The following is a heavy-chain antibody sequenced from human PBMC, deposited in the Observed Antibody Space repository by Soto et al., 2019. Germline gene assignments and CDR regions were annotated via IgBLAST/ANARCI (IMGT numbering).Heavy chain of an antibody. CDR3: ARGGRYYYGSGTLGDY. Sequence: QVQLVQSGTEVKKPGASVKVSCKASGYTLTGYYMHWVRQAPGQGLEWMGWINPNSGGTHYAPNFQGRITMPRDTSISTVNMELSGLTSDDTAVYYCARGGRYYYGSGTLGDYWGQGSLVTVSS. V-gene: IGHV1-2*02. J-gene: IGHJ4*02. CDR2: INPNSGGT. CDR1: GYTLTGYY. D-gene: IGHD3-10*01.